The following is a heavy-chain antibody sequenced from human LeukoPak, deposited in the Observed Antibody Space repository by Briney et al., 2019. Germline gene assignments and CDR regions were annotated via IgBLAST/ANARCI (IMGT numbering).Heavy chain of an antibody. V-gene: IGHV3-73*01. Sequence: GGSLRLSCAASGFPFSASAIHWVRQASGKGLEWVGRIRNKAGSYATAYAASVKGRFTVSRDDSKNTAYLQMNSLNTEDTAVYYCSSLAFHSPDDYWGQRATVTVSS. D-gene: IGHD2/OR15-2a*01. CDR1: GFPFSASA. J-gene: IGHJ4*02. CDR2: IRNKAGSYAT. CDR3: SSLAFHSPDDY.